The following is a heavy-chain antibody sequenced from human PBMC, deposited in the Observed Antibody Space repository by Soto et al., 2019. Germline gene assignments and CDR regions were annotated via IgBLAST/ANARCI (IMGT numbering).Heavy chain of an antibody. CDR2: ISYDGSDK. CDR3: ARVPGPYYYYGMDV. J-gene: IGHJ6*01. CDR1: GFSFSNYA. V-gene: IGHV3-30-3*01. Sequence: QVQLVESGGGVVQPGRSLRLSCAASGFSFSNYAMHWVRQAPGKGLEWVAVISYDGSDKYYADSVKGRFTISRDNSNNTLYLRMNSLRAEDTTVYYCARVPGPYYYYGMDVW.